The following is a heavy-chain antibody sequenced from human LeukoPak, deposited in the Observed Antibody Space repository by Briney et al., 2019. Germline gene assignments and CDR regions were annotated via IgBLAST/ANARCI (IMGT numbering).Heavy chain of an antibody. CDR2: ISYDGSNK. D-gene: IGHD3-22*01. V-gene: IGHV3-30-3*01. Sequence: GGSLRLSCAASGFTFSSYAMHWVRQAPDKGLEWVAVISYDGSNKYYADSVKGRFTISRDNSKNTLYLQMNSLRAEDTAVYYCARSYYYDSSGYYDYWGQGTLVTVSS. CDR1: GFTFSSYA. J-gene: IGHJ4*02. CDR3: ARSYYYDSSGYYDY.